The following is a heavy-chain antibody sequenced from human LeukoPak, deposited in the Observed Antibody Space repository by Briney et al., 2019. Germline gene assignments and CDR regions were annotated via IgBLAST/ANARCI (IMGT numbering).Heavy chain of an antibody. CDR3: ARVNRWDYGDYVDY. V-gene: IGHV1-18*01. Sequence: ASVKVSCKASGYTFTSYGISWVRQAPGQGLEWMGWISAYNGNTNYAQKLQGKVTMTTDTSTSTAYMELRSLRSDDTAVYYCARVNRWDYGDYVDYWGQGTLVTVSS. CDR1: GYTFTSYG. CDR2: ISAYNGNT. D-gene: IGHD4-17*01. J-gene: IGHJ4*02.